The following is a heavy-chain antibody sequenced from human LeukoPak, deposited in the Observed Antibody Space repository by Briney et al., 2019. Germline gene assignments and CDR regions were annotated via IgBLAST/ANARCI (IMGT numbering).Heavy chain of an antibody. CDR2: IFHTGST. V-gene: IGHV4-38-2*02. D-gene: IGHD6-13*01. Sequence: PSETLSLTCSVSGYPIRNGYHWGWIRQPPGKGLEWIGRIFHTGSTNYNPSLKSRVTISVDTSQNQFSLRLSSVTAADTAVYYCARGRYVTTRGGAAAGFLDYWGQGTLVTVST. CDR3: ARGRYVTTRGGAAAGFLDY. J-gene: IGHJ4*02. CDR1: GYPIRNGYH.